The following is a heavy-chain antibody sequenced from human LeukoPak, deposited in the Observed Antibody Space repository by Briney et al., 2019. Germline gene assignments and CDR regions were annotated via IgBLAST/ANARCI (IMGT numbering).Heavy chain of an antibody. J-gene: IGHJ4*02. CDR3: ARGGGGDYGISHSYI. CDR1: GFTFSSYS. D-gene: IGHD2-21*02. Sequence: PGGSLRLSCAASGFTFSSYSMSSVRQALGKRLEWVSYISSSSSTIYYADSVKGLFTISRDNAKNSLYLQMNSLRDEDTAVYYCARGGGGDYGISHSYIWGQGTLVTVSS. CDR2: ISSSSSTI. V-gene: IGHV3-48*02.